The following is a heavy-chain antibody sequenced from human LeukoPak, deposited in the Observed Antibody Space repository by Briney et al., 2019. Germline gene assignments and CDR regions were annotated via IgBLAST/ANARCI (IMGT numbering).Heavy chain of an antibody. Sequence: PGGSLRLSCAASGFTFRNYWMHWARQVPGKGLVWVSRINPDGTSPHYADSVKGRFTISRDNARNILYLRMNSLRVEDTAIYYCVRGTNDWTGIDYWGQGILVTVSS. CDR2: INPDGTSP. CDR1: GFTFRNYW. CDR3: VRGTNDWTGIDY. J-gene: IGHJ4*02. D-gene: IGHD2-8*01. V-gene: IGHV3-74*01.